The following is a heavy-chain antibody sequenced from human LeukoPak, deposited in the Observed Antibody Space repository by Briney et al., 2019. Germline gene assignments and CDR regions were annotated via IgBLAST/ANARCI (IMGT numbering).Heavy chain of an antibody. V-gene: IGHV3-23*01. J-gene: IGHJ4*02. CDR2: ISGSGGST. CDR1: GFTFSSYA. Sequence: GGSLRPSCAASGFTFSSYAMSWVRQAPGKGLEWVSAISGSGGSTYYADSVKGRFTISRDNSKNTLYLQMNSLRAEDTAVYYCASLLSRSSFGFDYWGQGTLVTVSS. D-gene: IGHD6-6*01. CDR3: ASLLSRSSFGFDY.